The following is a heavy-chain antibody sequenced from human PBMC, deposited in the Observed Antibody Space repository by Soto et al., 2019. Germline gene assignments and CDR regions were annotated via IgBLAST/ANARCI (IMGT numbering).Heavy chain of an antibody. CDR1: GFTFSNYW. D-gene: IGHD4-4*01. J-gene: IGHJ4*02. V-gene: IGHV3-7*01. CDR3: VRNLGNAY. CDR2: IKKDGSEK. Sequence: PGGPLRLSCAASGFTFSNYWMTWVRQAPGKGLEWVANIKKDGSEKNYVDSVKGRFTISRDNAKSSLYLQMNSLIAEDTAVYYCVRNLGNAYWGQGTLVTVSS.